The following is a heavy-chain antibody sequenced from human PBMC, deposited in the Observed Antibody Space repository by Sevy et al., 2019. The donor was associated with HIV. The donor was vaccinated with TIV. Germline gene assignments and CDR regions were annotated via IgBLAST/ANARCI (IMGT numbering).Heavy chain of an antibody. D-gene: IGHD2-8*01. CDR2: LSCGCGEI. CDR1: GFTFSKYS. V-gene: IGHV3-23*01. CDR3: AREGCTKPHDY. J-gene: IGHJ4*02. Sequence: GGSLRLSCAASGFTFSKYSMSWVRQPPGKGLEWVSTLSCGCGEINYADSVKGRFTISRDNSKSSVYPQMNNLRPEDTAVYYCAREGCTKPHDYWGQGTLVTVSS.